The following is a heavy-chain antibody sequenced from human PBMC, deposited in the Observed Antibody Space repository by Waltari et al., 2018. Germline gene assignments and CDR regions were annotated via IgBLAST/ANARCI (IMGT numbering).Heavy chain of an antibody. D-gene: IGHD6-6*01. J-gene: IGHJ5*02. CDR3: AKMAGTWQLAENWFDP. Sequence: QVQLQESGPGLVKSSETLSLTCSVSGGSISGYYWSWIRQPPGKGLEWIGYIHYSGSNNYNPSLKSRVSISVDTSKNQFSLNLRSVSAADTAVYYCAKMAGTWQLAENWFDPWGQGTLVTVSS. CDR1: GGSISGYY. CDR2: IHYSGSN. V-gene: IGHV4-59*01.